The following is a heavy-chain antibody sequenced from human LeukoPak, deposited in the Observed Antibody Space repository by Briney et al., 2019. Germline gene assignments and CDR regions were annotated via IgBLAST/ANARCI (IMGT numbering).Heavy chain of an antibody. CDR1: GGSISTYY. CDR2: IYYSGST. J-gene: IGHJ4*02. V-gene: IGHV4-59*01. CDR3: ARSGTKANGFDY. D-gene: IGHD2-8*01. Sequence: SETLSLTCTVSGGSISTYYWSWIRQPPGKGLEWIGYIYYSGSTNYSPSLQSRVTISVDTSRNQFSLRLSSVTAADTAMYYCARSGTKANGFDYWGQGTLVTVSS.